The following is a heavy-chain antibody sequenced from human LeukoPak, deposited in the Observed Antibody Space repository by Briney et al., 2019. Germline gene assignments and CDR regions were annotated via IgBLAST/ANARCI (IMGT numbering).Heavy chain of an antibody. V-gene: IGHV1-46*01. J-gene: IGHJ6*04. CDR1: GYTFTSYY. CDR3: AREVVPAAIDV. D-gene: IGHD2-2*01. Sequence: ASVKVSCKASGYTFTSYYMHWGRQAPGQGLEWMGIINPSGGSTSYAQKFQGRVTMTRDMATNTVYMELSSLRSEDTAVYYCAREVVPAAIDVWGKGTTVTVSS. CDR2: INPSGGST.